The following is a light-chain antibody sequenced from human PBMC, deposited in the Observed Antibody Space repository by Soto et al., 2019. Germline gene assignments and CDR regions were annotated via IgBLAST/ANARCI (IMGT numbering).Light chain of an antibody. V-gene: IGLV2-14*01. Sequence: QAVVTQPASVSGSPGQSITISCTGTITDVGSSNYVSWYKQHPGKAPKLMIYDVSNRPSGVSNRFSGSKSGNTASLTISGLQAEDEADYYCSSYTTTSTWVFGGGTKLTAL. CDR3: SSYTTTSTWV. CDR2: DVS. CDR1: ITDVGSSNY. J-gene: IGLJ2*01.